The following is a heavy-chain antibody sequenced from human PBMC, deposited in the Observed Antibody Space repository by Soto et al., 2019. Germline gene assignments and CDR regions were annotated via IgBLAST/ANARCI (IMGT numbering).Heavy chain of an antibody. V-gene: IGHV4-59*11. J-gene: IGHJ3*01. CDR1: GGFMSSHF. D-gene: IGHD2-2*01. Sequence: QVQLQESGPGLLKPSETLSLTCTVSGGFMSSHFWTWIRQPPGKGLEWIGFISHTGKADYMPSLGSRVTMSVDTSKKQFSLQLTSVTAADTAVYYCGGYCSGNGCYLGDVGSFDVWGLGTMVTVSS. CDR2: ISHTGKA. CDR3: GGYCSGNGCYLGDVGSFDV.